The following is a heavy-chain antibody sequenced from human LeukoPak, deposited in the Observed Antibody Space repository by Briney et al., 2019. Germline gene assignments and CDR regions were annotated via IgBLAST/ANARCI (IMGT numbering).Heavy chain of an antibody. CDR2: ISSSGSTI. CDR3: ARDPYSGGYGAYYYYYMDV. V-gene: IGHV3-48*02. CDR1: GFTFSSYA. D-gene: IGHD6-19*01. Sequence: GGSLRLSCAASGFTFSSYAMHWVRQAPGKGLEWVSYISSSGSTIYYADSVKGRFTISRDNAENSLYLQMNSLRDEDTAVYYCARDPYSGGYGAYYYYYMDVWGKGTTVTVSS. J-gene: IGHJ6*03.